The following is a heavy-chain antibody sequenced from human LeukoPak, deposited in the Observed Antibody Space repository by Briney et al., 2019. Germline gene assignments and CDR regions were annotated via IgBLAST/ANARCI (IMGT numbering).Heavy chain of an antibody. J-gene: IGHJ5*02. CDR1: GFTFSSYG. Sequence: GGSLRLSCAASGFTFSSYGMHWVRQAPGKGLEWVAVISYDGSNKYYADSVKGRFTISRDNSKNTLYLQMNSLRAEDTAVYYCAKDPIGSSYGPGSPWFDPWGQGTLVTVSS. D-gene: IGHD5-18*01. V-gene: IGHV3-30*18. CDR2: ISYDGSNK. CDR3: AKDPIGSSYGPGSPWFDP.